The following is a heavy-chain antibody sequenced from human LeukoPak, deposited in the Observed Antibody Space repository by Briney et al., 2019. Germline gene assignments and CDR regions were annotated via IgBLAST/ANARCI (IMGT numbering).Heavy chain of an antibody. CDR1: GGSFSGYY. Sequence: KASETLSLTCAVYGGSFSGYYWSWIRQPPGKGLEWIGEINHSENTNYNPSLKSRVTISIDTSKNQFSLKLNSVTAADTAVYYCARVRGLRLRFWFDPWGQGTLVTVSS. CDR2: INHSENT. V-gene: IGHV4-34*01. J-gene: IGHJ5*02. CDR3: ARVRGLRLRFWFDP. D-gene: IGHD5-12*01.